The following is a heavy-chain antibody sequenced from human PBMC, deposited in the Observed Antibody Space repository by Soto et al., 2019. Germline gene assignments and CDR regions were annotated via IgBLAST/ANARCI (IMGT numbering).Heavy chain of an antibody. CDR1: GFTFSGYG. D-gene: IGHD1-26*01. V-gene: IGHV3-33*01. J-gene: IGHJ4*02. CDR3: ARDGVGATSDFVSFEY. CDR2: TRHDGSNT. Sequence: QVQLVESGGGVVQPGRSLRLSCAASGFTFSGYGMHWVRQAPGKGLEWVSGTRHDGSNTYYADSVRGRFTISRDNSKNTLYLQMNSLRAEDTAVYYCARDGVGATSDFVSFEYWGQGTLGTVSS.